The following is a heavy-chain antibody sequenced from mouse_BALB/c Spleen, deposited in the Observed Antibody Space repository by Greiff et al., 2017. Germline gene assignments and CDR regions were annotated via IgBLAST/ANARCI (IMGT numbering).Heavy chain of an antibody. CDR3: ARDWGDYGYFDV. V-gene: IGHV5-9-4*01. CDR2: ISSGGSYT. CDR1: GFTFSSYA. J-gene: IGHJ1*01. Sequence: EVQGVESGGGLVKPGGSLKLSCAASGFTFSSYAMSWVRQSPEKRLEWVAEISSGGSYTYYPDTVTGRFTISRDNAKNTLYLEMSSLRSEDTAMYYCARDWGDYGYFDVWGAGTTVTVSS. D-gene: IGHD2-4*01.